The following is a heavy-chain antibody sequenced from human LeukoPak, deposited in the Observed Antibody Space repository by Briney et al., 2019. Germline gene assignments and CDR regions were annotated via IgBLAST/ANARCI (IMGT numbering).Heavy chain of an antibody. CDR3: ARVFASYRTGATVGY. CDR1: GYTFTGYY. J-gene: IGHJ4*02. D-gene: IGHD4-23*01. Sequence: ASVKVSCKASGYTFTGYYMHWVRQAPGQGLEWMGWINPNSGGTNYAQKFQGRVTMTRDTSISTAYMELSRLRSDDTAVYYCARVFASYRTGATVGYWGQGTLVTVSS. V-gene: IGHV1-2*02. CDR2: INPNSGGT.